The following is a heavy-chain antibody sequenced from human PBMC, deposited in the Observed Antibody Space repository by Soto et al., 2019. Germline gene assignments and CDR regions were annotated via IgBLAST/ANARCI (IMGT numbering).Heavy chain of an antibody. Sequence: QVQLEQSGAEVKKPGPSLKVSCKATGGTFNKYAISWVRQAPGQGLEWMAGIIPVYGTPNYAQRFQDRVTIIADESTTTAYMEVNSLTSEDTAIYYCSIVTAYGMDVWAQGPRSSSP. CDR1: GGTFNKYA. J-gene: IGHJ6*02. CDR3: SIVTAYGMDV. CDR2: IIPVYGTP. D-gene: IGHD2-15*01. V-gene: IGHV1-69*01.